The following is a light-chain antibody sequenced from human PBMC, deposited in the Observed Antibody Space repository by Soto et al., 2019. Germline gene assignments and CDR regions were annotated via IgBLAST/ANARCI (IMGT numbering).Light chain of an antibody. V-gene: IGKV3-20*01. CDR3: QQCATAPLT. CDR1: QTVSKNY. J-gene: IGKJ1*01. Sequence: EIVLTQSPGTLSLSPGERATLSCRASQTVSKNYLAWYQHKPGQPPRLLIYDASDRATGVPDRFSGSGSGTEFTLTISSLAPEDSAVYYCQQCATAPLTFGQGTKVEIK. CDR2: DAS.